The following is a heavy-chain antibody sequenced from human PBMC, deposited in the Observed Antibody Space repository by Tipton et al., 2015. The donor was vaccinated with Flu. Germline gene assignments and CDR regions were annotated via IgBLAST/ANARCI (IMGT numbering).Heavy chain of an antibody. CDR3: ARASYPMVRGVIEGPYYFDY. D-gene: IGHD3-10*01. V-gene: IGHV1-2*04. Sequence: QLVQSGAEVKKPGASVKVSCKASGYTFTGYYMHWVRQAPGQGLEWMGWINPNSGGTNYAQKFQGWVTMTRDTSISTAYMELSRLRSDDTAVYYCARASYPMVRGVIEGPYYFDYWGQGTLVTVSS. CDR2: INPNSGGT. J-gene: IGHJ4*02. CDR1: GYTFTGYY.